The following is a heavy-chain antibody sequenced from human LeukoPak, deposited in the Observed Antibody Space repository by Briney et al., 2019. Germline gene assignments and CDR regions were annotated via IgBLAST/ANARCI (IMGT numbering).Heavy chain of an antibody. CDR2: ISAYNSNT. CDR3: ARDNYYDSSGYYFGAFDI. V-gene: IGHV1-18*01. D-gene: IGHD3-22*01. J-gene: IGHJ3*02. Sequence: ASVKVSCKASGYTFTSYGISWVRQAPGQGLEWMGWISAYNSNTNYAQKLQGRVTMTTDTSTSTAYMELRSLRSDDTDVYYCARDNYYDSSGYYFGAFDIWGQGTMVTVPS. CDR1: GYTFTSYG.